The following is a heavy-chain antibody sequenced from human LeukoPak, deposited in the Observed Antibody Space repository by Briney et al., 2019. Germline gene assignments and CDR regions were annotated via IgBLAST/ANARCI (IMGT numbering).Heavy chain of an antibody. CDR2: MNPNSGNA. Sequence: EASVKVSCKASGYTFTSYDINWVRQATGQGLEWMGWMNPNSGNAGYAQKFQGRVTMTRNTSISTAYMELSSLRSEDTAVYYCAREYRYITIFGVVNAGSSYGMDVWGQGTTVTVSS. V-gene: IGHV1-8*01. J-gene: IGHJ6*02. CDR3: AREYRYITIFGVVNAGSSYGMDV. D-gene: IGHD3-3*01. CDR1: GYTFTSYD.